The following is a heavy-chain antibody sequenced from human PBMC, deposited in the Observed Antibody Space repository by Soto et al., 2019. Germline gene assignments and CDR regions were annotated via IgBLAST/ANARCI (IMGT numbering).Heavy chain of an antibody. CDR3: ARDRWEFQLFYYGLDV. CDR1: GFTFSNYG. V-gene: IGHV3-33*01. D-gene: IGHD1-26*01. CDR2: IWYDGSND. J-gene: IGHJ6*02. Sequence: QVQVVESGGGVVQPGRSLRLSCAASGFTFSNYGMHWVSQAPGKGLEWVAIIWYDGSNDYYVDSVKGRFTISRDNSKNTLSLQMNSLRAEDTAVYYCARDRWEFQLFYYGLDVWGQGTTVTVSS.